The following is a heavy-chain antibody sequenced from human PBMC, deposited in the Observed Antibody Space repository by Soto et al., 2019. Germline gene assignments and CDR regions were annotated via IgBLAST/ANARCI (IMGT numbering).Heavy chain of an antibody. J-gene: IGHJ4*02. Sequence: PSETLSLTCTVSGGSISSGDGYWSWIRQPPGKGLEWIGYIYYSGSTNYNPSLKSRVTISVDTSKNQFSLKLTSVTAADTAVYYCARDKITGLFDYWGQGTLVTVSS. D-gene: IGHD2-8*02. CDR3: ARDKITGLFDY. CDR1: GGSISSGDGY. V-gene: IGHV4-61*08. CDR2: IYYSGST.